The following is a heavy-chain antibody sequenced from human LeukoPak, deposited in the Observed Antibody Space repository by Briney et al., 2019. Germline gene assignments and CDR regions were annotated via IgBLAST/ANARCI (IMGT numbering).Heavy chain of an antibody. CDR3: AKAGFLEWLLDVSYYMDV. J-gene: IGHJ6*03. D-gene: IGHD3-3*01. CDR2: ISSSSSYI. CDR1: GFTFSSYS. V-gene: IGHV3-21*01. Sequence: TGGSLRLSCAASGFTFSSYSMNWVRQAPGKGLEWVSSISSSSSYIYYADSVKGRFTISRDNAKNSLYLQMNSLRAEDTAVYYCAKAGFLEWLLDVSYYMDVWGKGTTVTVSS.